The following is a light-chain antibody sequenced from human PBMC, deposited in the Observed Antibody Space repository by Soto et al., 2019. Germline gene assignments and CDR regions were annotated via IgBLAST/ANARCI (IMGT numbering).Light chain of an antibody. CDR2: WAS. V-gene: IGKV4-1*01. CDR1: QSVLYSPNNKNY. J-gene: IGKJ4*01. Sequence: DIVMTQSPDSLAVSLGERATINCKSSQSVLYSPNNKNYLAWYQQKPGQPPNLLIYWASTRESWVPARFSGSASGIDFTLTISSLQAEDVAVYYCQQYYSSPPTFGGGTKVEIK. CDR3: QQYYSSPPT.